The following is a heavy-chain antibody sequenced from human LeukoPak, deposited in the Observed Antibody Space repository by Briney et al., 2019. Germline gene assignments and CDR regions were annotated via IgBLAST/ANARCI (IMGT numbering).Heavy chain of an antibody. CDR2: ISGSGGST. CDR3: AKAVFGRDGYNPFDY. D-gene: IGHD5-24*01. J-gene: IGHJ4*02. CDR1: GFTFSSYA. V-gene: IGHV3-23*01. Sequence: AGGSLRLSCAASGFTFSSYAMSWVRQAPGKGLEWVSAISGSGGSTYYADSVKGRFTISRDNSKNTLHLQMNSLRAEDTAVYYCAKAVFGRDGYNPFDYWGQGTLVTVSS.